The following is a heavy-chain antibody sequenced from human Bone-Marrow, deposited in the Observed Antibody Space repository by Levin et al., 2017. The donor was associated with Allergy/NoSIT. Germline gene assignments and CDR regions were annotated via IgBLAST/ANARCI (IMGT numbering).Heavy chain of an antibody. CDR3: AKDIFGSTPADYYGMDA. D-gene: IGHD6-13*01. Sequence: PGGSLRLSCAASGFTFDDYAMYWVRQAPGKGLEWVSGISWNSGTIAYADSVKGRFSISRDNAKKSLYLQMNSLRAEDTAFYYCAKDIFGSTPADYYGMDAWGQGATVTVSS. CDR2: ISWNSGTI. CDR1: GFTFDDYA. J-gene: IGHJ6*02. V-gene: IGHV3-9*01.